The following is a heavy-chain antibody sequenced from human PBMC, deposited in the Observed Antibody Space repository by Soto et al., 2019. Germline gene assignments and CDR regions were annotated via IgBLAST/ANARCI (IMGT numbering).Heavy chain of an antibody. CDR1: GFTFTSSA. Sequence: QMQLVQSGPEVKKPGTSVKVSCKTSGFTFTSSATQWVRQARGQRLEWIGWIVVGSGHTNYAQKFQERVTITRDMSTSTAYMQLSSLRSEDTAVYYCAAASSTSGGYYGMEVWGQGTTVTVSS. V-gene: IGHV1-58*02. CDR2: IVVGSGHT. D-gene: IGHD2-2*01. J-gene: IGHJ6*02. CDR3: AAASSTSGGYYGMEV.